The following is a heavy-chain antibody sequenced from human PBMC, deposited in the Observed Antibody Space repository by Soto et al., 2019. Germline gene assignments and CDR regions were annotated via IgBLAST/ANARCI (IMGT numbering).Heavy chain of an antibody. D-gene: IGHD4-17*01. CDR3: ARVNYGDYGGVYDY. Sequence: GSLRLSCAASGFTVSSYLMHWVRQAPGKGLVWVSRINSDGSSTSFADSVKGRFTISRDNAKNTLYLQMNSLRAEDTAVYYCARVNYGDYGGVYDYWGQGTLVTVS. CDR2: INSDGSST. V-gene: IGHV3-74*01. J-gene: IGHJ4*02. CDR1: GFTVSSYL.